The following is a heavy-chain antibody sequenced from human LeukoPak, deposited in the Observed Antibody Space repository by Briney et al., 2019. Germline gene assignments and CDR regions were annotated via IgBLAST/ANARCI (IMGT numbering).Heavy chain of an antibody. CDR1: GGSISSYY. V-gene: IGHV4-59*08. J-gene: IGHJ3*02. CDR3: GSTDYNTSLKSRVTISVDTSKNQFSLRLSSVTAADTAVYYCARDPSIFGVVNYAFDI. D-gene: IGHD3-10*01. Sequence: PSETLSLTCTDSGGSISSYYWSWIRQPPGRGLEWIGYIYYSGSTDYNPSLKRLVTISVDTSKSHFSPRRRSVSDSATALYYSGSTDYNTSLKSRVTISVDTSKNQFSLRLSSVTAADTAVYYCARDPSIFGVVNYAFDIWGQGKMVTVSS. CDR2: IYYSGST.